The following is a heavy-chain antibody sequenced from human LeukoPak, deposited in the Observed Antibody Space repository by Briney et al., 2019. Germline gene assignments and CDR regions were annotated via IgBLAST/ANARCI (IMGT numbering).Heavy chain of an antibody. D-gene: IGHD1-26*01. CDR3: AREIVGPTTALDY. CDR1: GGSISSSSYY. J-gene: IGHJ4*02. CDR2: IYYSGST. V-gene: IGHV4-39*07. Sequence: PSETLSLTCTVSGGSISSSSYYWGWIRQPPGKGLEWIGSIYYSGSTYYNPSLKSRVTISVDTSKNQFSLKLSSVTAADTAVYYCAREIVGPTTALDYWGRGTLVTVSS.